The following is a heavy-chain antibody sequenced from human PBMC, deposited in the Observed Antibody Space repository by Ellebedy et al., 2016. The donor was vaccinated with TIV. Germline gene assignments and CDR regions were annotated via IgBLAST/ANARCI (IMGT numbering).Heavy chain of an antibody. V-gene: IGHV3-7*01. CDR3: ARDKTGTFGP. D-gene: IGHD1-7*01. CDR2: TKQDGSEK. CDR1: GFTFSTYW. Sequence: GESLKISCAASGFTFSTYWMGWVRQAAGKGLEWVANTKQDGSEKYYVDSVMGRFTISRDNAKNSLYLQMNSLRAEDTAVYYCARDKTGTFGPWGQGTLVTVSS. J-gene: IGHJ5*02.